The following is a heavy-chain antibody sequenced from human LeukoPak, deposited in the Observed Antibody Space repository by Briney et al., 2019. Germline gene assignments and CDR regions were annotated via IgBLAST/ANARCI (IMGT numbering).Heavy chain of an antibody. CDR3: ARLESGIWSGYFGAPAAYYYYGMDV. CDR2: ISYDGSNK. J-gene: IGHJ6*02. Sequence: GGSLRLSCAASGFTFSSYGMHWVRPAPGKGLEWVAVISYDGSNKYYADSVKGRFTISRDNSKNTLYLQMNSLRAEDTAVYYCARLESGIWSGYFGAPAAYYYYGMDVWGQGTTVTVSS. D-gene: IGHD3-3*01. CDR1: GFTFSSYG. V-gene: IGHV3-30*03.